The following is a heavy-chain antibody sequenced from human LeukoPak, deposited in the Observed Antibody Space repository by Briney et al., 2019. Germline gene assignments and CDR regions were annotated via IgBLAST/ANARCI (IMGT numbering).Heavy chain of an antibody. Sequence: ASVKVSCTPSGYSFTRNGISWVRQAPGQGLEWMGWISTSSGNTKYAQKFQDRVTLATDTSTSTAYMELRSLRSDDTAVYYCARDVNYAFDYWGQGTLVTVSS. CDR2: ISTSSGNT. CDR3: ARDVNYAFDY. J-gene: IGHJ4*02. D-gene: IGHD3-16*01. CDR1: GYSFTRNG. V-gene: IGHV1-18*01.